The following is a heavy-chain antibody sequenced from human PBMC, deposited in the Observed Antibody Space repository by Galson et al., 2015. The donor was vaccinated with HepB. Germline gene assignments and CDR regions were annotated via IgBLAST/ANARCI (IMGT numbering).Heavy chain of an antibody. D-gene: IGHD1-26*01. Sequence: SLRLSCAASGLTFSSFGMHWVRQAPGKGLEWVAAISPDGINKYYADPVKGRFTISRDNSKNTLYVQMNSLRAEDTALYYCAKEGVGASFDYWGQGTLVTVSS. CDR2: ISPDGINK. CDR1: GLTFSSFG. J-gene: IGHJ4*02. V-gene: IGHV3-30*18. CDR3: AKEGVGASFDY.